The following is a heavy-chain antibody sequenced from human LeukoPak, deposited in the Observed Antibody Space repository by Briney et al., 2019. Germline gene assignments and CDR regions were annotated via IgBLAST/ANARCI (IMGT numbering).Heavy chain of an antibody. Sequence: ASVKVSCKASGYTFNSYGISWLRQAPGQGLEWMGWINPYIGNTNYTQKLQGRVTMTRDTSISTAYMELSRLRSDDTAVYYCARNTHNYYYYYYMDVWGKGTTVTISS. CDR3: ARNTHNYYYYYYMDV. D-gene: IGHD2-15*01. CDR2: INPYIGNT. CDR1: GYTFNSYG. V-gene: IGHV1-18*01. J-gene: IGHJ6*03.